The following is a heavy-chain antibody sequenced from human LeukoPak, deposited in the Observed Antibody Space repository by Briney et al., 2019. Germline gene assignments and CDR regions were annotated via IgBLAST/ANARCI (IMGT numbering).Heavy chain of an antibody. CDR1: GFTFSNYA. V-gene: IGHV3-30*04. CDR3: AREQQLPRDSFDY. D-gene: IGHD6-13*01. Sequence: GRSLRLSCAASGFTFSNYAMHWVRQAPGKGLEWVAVISYDGSNKYYADSVKGRFTISRDNSKNTLYLQMNSLRAEDTAVYYCAREQQLPRDSFDYWGQGTLVTVSS. CDR2: ISYDGSNK. J-gene: IGHJ4*02.